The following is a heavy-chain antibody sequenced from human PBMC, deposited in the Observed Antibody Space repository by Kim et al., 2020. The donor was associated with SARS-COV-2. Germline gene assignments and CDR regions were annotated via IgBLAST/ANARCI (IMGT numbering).Heavy chain of an antibody. CDR3: ARAVGWYLGVDF. V-gene: IGHV4-38-2*02. CDR2: MYHSGTT. J-gene: IGHJ4*02. CDR1: DYSIRSGFY. D-gene: IGHD6-19*01. Sequence: SETLSLTCTVSDYSIRSGFYWGWIRQPPGKGLEWIGSMYHSGTTYYNPSLKSRVTISIDTSKNQFSLKLSSVTAADTAVYYCARAVGWYLGVDFWGQGTLVTVSS.